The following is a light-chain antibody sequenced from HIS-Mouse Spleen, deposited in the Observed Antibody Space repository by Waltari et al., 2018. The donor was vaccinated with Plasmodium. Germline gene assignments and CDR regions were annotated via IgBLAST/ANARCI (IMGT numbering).Light chain of an antibody. V-gene: IGKV3-11*01. Sequence: ELVLTQSPATLSLSPGERATLSCRASQSVSSYLAWYQQKPGQAPRLLIYDASNRATGIPARFSGSGSGTDFTLTISGLEPEDFAVYYCQQRSNWPPLTFGGGTKVEIK. CDR3: QQRSNWPPLT. J-gene: IGKJ4*01. CDR2: DAS. CDR1: QSVSSY.